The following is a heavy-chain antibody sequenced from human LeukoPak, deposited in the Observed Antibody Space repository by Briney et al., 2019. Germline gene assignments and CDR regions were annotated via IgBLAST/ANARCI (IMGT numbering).Heavy chain of an antibody. J-gene: IGHJ4*02. V-gene: IGHV3-23*01. CDR3: AKEKAYDSSGPPGY. D-gene: IGHD3-22*01. CDR1: GFTFSSYA. CDR2: ISGSGGST. Sequence: GRSLRLSCAASGFTFSSYAMSWVRQAPGKGLEWVSAISGSGGSTYYADSVKGRFTISRDNSKNTLYLQMNSLRAEDTAVYYCAKEKAYDSSGPPGYWGQGTLVTVSS.